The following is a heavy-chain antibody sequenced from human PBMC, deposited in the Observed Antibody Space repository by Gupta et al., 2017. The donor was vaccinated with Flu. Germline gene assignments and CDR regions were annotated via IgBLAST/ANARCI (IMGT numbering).Heavy chain of an antibody. CDR2: IWYDGSNK. CDR3: ARVGNSGYGDDYYYGMDV. J-gene: IGHJ6*02. CDR1: GFTFSSLC. Sequence: QVQLVESGGVVVQLGSSLRLSCAASGFTFSSLCMHWVRQAPGKGLEWVAVIWYDGSNKYYADSVKGRFTISRDNSKNTLYLQMNSLRAEDTAVYYCARVGNSGYGDDYYYGMDVWGQGTTVTVSS. D-gene: IGHD5-12*01. V-gene: IGHV3-33*01.